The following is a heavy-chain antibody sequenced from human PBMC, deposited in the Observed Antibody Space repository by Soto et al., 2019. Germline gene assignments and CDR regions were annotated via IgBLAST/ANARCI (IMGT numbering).Heavy chain of an antibody. CDR2: IYHSGST. CDR1: GASIRTGGYS. J-gene: IGHJ6*02. CDR3: ARGGAYYYDSSGYYPAPAYYYYGMDV. Sequence: TLSLTLVTSGASIRTGGYSGSWLGQPPRKVLESIGYIYHSGSTYYTPTLHSRVTISVDTSKNQFSLKLNSVTAADTAVYYCARGGAYYYDSSGYYPAPAYYYYGMDVWGQGTTVTVSS. V-gene: IGHV4-30-2*01. D-gene: IGHD3-22*01.